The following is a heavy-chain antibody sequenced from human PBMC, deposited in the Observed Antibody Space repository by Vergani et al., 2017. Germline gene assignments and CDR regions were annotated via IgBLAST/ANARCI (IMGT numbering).Heavy chain of an antibody. D-gene: IGHD1-26*01. CDR2: LTGGGGST. Sequence: EVQLLESGGSLKQPGGSVRLSCAASGFTFGTYAMHWVRQAPGKGLEWVSALTGGGGSTYYADSFKGRFIISRDNSRDTLYLQMNSLRHEDTATYYCVKDAGSYENFFDSWGQGTLVTVSS. CDR3: VKDAGSYENFFDS. CDR1: GFTFGTYA. V-gene: IGHV3-23*01. J-gene: IGHJ4*02.